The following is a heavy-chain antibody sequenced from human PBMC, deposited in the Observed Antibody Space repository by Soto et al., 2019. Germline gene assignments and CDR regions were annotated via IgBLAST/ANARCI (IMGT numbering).Heavy chain of an antibody. Sequence: QVQLVESGGGVVQPGRSLRLSCAASGFTFSSYGMHWVRQAPGKGLEWVVVIWYDGSNKYYADSVKGRFTISRDNSKNTLYLQMNSLRAEDTAVYYCARLGYCSGGSCYSDWYFDLWGRGTLVTVSS. CDR1: GFTFSSYG. CDR3: ARLGYCSGGSCYSDWYFDL. V-gene: IGHV3-33*01. CDR2: IWYDGSNK. D-gene: IGHD2-15*01. J-gene: IGHJ2*01.